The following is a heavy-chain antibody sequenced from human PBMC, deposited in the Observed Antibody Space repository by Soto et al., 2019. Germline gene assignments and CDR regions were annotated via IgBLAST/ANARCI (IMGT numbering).Heavy chain of an antibody. CDR3: ARAPERYSYGRENDY. J-gene: IGHJ4*02. CDR2: IIPILGIA. Sequence: GASVKASCKASGGTFSSYTISWVRQAPGQGLEWMGRIIPILGIANYAQKFQGRVTITADKSTSTAYMELSSLRSEDTAVYYCARAPERYSYGRENDYWGQGTLVTVSS. V-gene: IGHV1-69*02. D-gene: IGHD5-18*01. CDR1: GGTFSSYT.